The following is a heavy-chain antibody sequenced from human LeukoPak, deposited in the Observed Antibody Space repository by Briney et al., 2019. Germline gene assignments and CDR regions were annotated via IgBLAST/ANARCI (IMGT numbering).Heavy chain of an antibody. CDR2: ISGSGSTI. D-gene: IGHD6-13*01. CDR1: GFTFSDYY. J-gene: IGHJ1*01. V-gene: IGHV3-11*01. Sequence: PGGSLRLSCAASGFTFSDYYMSWIRQAPGEGLEWVSYISGSGSTIYYADSVKGRFTISRDNAKNSLHLQMDSLRAEDTAVYYCARAREAAAGNAEYFQDWGQGTLVTVSS. CDR3: ARAREAAAGNAEYFQD.